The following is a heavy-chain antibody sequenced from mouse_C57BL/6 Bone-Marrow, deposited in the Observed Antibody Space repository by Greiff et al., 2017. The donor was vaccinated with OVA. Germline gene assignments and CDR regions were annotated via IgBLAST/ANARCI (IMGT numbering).Heavy chain of an antibody. CDR2: ISYSGST. V-gene: IGHV3-1*01. CDR1: GYSITSGYD. Sequence: DVQLQESGPGMVKPSQSLSLTCTVTGYSITSGYDWHWIRHFPGNKLEWMGYISYSGSTNYNPSLKSRISITHDTSKNHFFLKLNSVTTEDTATYYCAIGLLPAWFAYWGQGTLVTVSA. J-gene: IGHJ3*01. D-gene: IGHD2-3*01. CDR3: AIGLLPAWFAY.